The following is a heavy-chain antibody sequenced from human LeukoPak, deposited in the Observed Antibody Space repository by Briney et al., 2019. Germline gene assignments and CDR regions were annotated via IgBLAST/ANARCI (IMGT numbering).Heavy chain of an antibody. CDR2: INYSGST. CDR1: GGSISSDY. D-gene: IGHD4-17*01. CDR3: AREGRQDYVYFDH. V-gene: IGHV4-59*01. J-gene: IGHJ4*02. Sequence: SETLSLTCTASGGSISSDYWSWIRQPPGKGLEWRGYINYSGSTNSNPPLQSRVPMSVDTSKNPSSLKLSSVTAADTAMYYCAREGRQDYVYFDHWGQGSLVTVSS.